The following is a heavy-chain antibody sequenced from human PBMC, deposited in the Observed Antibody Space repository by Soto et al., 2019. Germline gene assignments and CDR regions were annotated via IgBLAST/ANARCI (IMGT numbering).Heavy chain of an antibody. CDR1: GFSFSSFA. CDR3: AKTRGAMIYAISVYGMDV. D-gene: IGHD2-8*01. V-gene: IGHV3-23*01. Sequence: EVQLSESGGGFIHPGGSLRLSCAASGFSFSSFAMNWVRQAPGKGLEWVSIISGSADSTFYADSVKGRFTISRDNSKSTLYLQIHSLRAEDTAVYYCAKTRGAMIYAISVYGMDVWGQGTTVTVSS. J-gene: IGHJ6*02. CDR2: ISGSADST.